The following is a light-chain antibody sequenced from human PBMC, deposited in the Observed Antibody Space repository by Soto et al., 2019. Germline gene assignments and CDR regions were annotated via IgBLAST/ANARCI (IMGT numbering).Light chain of an antibody. CDR2: SAS. CDR3: QQRTNWPPT. CDR1: QSVRND. J-gene: IGKJ4*01. Sequence: EIVLTQSPATLSLSPGERATLSCRASQSVRNDLGWYHQKPGQAPRVLIYSASNRATGIPARFSGSGSGTDFTLTSSSLEPEDFAVYYCQQRTNWPPTFGGGTKVEMK. V-gene: IGKV3-11*01.